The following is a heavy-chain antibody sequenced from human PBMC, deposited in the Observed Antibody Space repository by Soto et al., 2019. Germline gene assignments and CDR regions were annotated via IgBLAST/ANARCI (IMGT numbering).Heavy chain of an antibody. J-gene: IGHJ6*02. V-gene: IGHV4-30-4*01. CDR1: GGSISSGDYY. CDR2: IYYRGST. Sequence: QVQLQESGPGLVKPSQTLSLTCTVSGGSISSGDYYWGWIRQNPGKGLVWIGYIYYRGSTYYNPSLNSRAPIAVDTSKTQFSLKLSSVTAADTAVYYCARFTYYYGMDVWGQGTTVTVSS. CDR3: ARFTYYYGMDV.